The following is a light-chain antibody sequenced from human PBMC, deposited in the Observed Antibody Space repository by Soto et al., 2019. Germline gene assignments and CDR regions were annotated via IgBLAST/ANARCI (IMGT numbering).Light chain of an antibody. CDR2: GAS. Sequence: EIVLTQSPATLSLSPGEGATLSCRASQSVSTNFFAWYQQKPGQAPRLLIYGASIRATGITDRLSGSGSGRDFTLTIGRLEPEDFEVFYCQEYGITSWTFGQGTKVDIK. CDR3: QEYGITSWT. CDR1: QSVSTNF. J-gene: IGKJ1*01. V-gene: IGKV3-20*01.